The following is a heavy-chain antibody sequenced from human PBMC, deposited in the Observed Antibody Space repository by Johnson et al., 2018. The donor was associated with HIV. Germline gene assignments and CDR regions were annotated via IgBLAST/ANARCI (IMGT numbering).Heavy chain of an antibody. Sequence: QVQLVESGGGVVQPGRSLRITCAASGFTFNDYYMTWIRQAPGKGLEWISYISNSGSTADYADSVKGRFTISRDNTKSSLYLQMNSLRAEDTAVYYCARPDTYRYTDGRVGAFDIWGQGTMVTVSS. CDR1: GFTFNDYY. CDR2: ISNSGSTA. V-gene: IGHV3-11*04. CDR3: ARPDTYRYTDGRVGAFDI. D-gene: IGHD2-8*01. J-gene: IGHJ3*02.